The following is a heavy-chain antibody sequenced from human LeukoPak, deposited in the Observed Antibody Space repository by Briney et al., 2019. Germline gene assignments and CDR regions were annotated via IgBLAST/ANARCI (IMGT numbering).Heavy chain of an antibody. CDR2: IYYSGST. J-gene: IGHJ6*03. CDR3: ARSTSGYDRGYYYYYMDV. Sequence: TSETLSLTCTVAGGSISSNSYYWGWIRQPPGKGLEWIGTIYYSGSTYYNSSLKSRVTMSVDKSKNQFALKLTSVTAADTAVYYCARSTSGYDRGYYYYYMDVWGKGTTVTISS. D-gene: IGHD5-12*01. CDR1: GGSISSNSYY. V-gene: IGHV4-39*06.